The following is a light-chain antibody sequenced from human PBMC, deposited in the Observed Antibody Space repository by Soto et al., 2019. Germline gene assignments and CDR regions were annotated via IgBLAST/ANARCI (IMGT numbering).Light chain of an antibody. CDR2: INYDGTH. CDR3: QSLGTGIQV. Sequence: QTVVTQSPSASASLGASVKLTCTLSSGYSTNAIAWHQQQSEKGPRFLMKINYDGTHSKGDGFFDRFSGSSSGAERHLSISSLQSEDEADYYCQSLGTGIQVFGGGTKLPS. J-gene: IGLJ3*02. CDR1: SGYSTNA. V-gene: IGLV4-69*01.